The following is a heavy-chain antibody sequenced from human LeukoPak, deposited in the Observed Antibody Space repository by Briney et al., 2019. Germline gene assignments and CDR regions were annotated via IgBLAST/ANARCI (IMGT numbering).Heavy chain of an antibody. CDR3: ARDSSSSSSIYSYGMDA. J-gene: IGHJ6*02. Sequence: GGSLRLSCAASGFTFSSYAMSWVRQAPGKGLEWVSAISGSGGSTYYADSVKGRFTISRDNSKNTLYLQMNSLRAEDTAVYYCARDSSSSSSIYSYGMDAWGQGTTVTVSS. CDR2: ISGSGGST. V-gene: IGHV3-23*01. D-gene: IGHD6-6*01. CDR1: GFTFSSYA.